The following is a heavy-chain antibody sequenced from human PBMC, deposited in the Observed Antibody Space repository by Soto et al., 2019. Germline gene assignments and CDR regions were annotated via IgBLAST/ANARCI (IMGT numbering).Heavy chain of an antibody. CDR2: INHSGST. CDR1: GGSFSGYY. J-gene: IGHJ5*02. D-gene: IGHD2-15*01. V-gene: IGHV4-34*01. Sequence: QVQLQQWGAGLLKPSETLSLTCAVYGGSFSGYYWSWIRQPPGKGLEWIGEINHSGSTNYNPSLKSRVTISVXXSXNXXSLKLSSVTAAHTAVYYCARGRVVVAATPFWWFDPWGQGTLVTVSS. CDR3: ARGRVVVAATPFWWFDP.